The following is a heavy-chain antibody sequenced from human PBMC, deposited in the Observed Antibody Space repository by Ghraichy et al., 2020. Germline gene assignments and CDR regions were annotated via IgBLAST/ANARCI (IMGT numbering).Heavy chain of an antibody. CDR1: GFTFSDYY. J-gene: IGHJ6*02. Sequence: GESLNISCAASGFTFSDYYMSWIRQAPGKGLEWVSYISSSGSTIYYADSVKGRFTISRDNAKNSLYLQMNSLRAEDTAVYYCAGASSRHIQYYYYYGMDVWGQGTTVTVSS. V-gene: IGHV3-11*01. CDR2: ISSSGSTI. CDR3: AGASSRHIQYYYYYGMDV. D-gene: IGHD2-21*01.